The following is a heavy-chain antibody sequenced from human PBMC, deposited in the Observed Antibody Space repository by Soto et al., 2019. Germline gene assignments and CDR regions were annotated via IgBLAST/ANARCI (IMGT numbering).Heavy chain of an antibody. CDR3: ARHEGNGNVWPLDY. CDR1: GGSISTSRYY. Sequence: PSETLSLTCSVSGGSISTSRYYWAWLRQPPGKGLEWIGSMIYSGSTYYMPSLRSRVTLSVDTSKNQFSLRLTSVTAEDTAVYYCARHEGNGNVWPLDYWGQGILVTVSS. CDR2: MIYSGST. D-gene: IGHD2-8*01. V-gene: IGHV4-39*01. J-gene: IGHJ4*02.